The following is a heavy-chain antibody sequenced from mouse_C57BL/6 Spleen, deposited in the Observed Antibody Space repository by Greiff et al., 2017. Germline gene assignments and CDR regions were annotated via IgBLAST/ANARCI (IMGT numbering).Heavy chain of an antibody. Sequence: QVQLQQPGAELVKPGASVKVSCKASGYTFTSYWMHWVKQRPGQGLEWIGRIHPSDSNTNYNQKFKGKATLTVDKSSSTAYMQLSILTSEDSAVYYCAIGGYDYVAWFAYWGQGTLVTVSA. D-gene: IGHD2-4*01. CDR2: IHPSDSNT. V-gene: IGHV1-74*01. CDR1: GYTFTSYW. J-gene: IGHJ3*01. CDR3: AIGGYDYVAWFAY.